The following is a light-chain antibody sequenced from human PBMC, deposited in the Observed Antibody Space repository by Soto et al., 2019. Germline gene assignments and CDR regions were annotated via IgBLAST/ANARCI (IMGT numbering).Light chain of an antibody. Sequence: QSALTQPPSASGSPRQSVTIACTGTSIDVGSYDYVSWYQQHPGKGPKLIIYDVNKWPAGVPDRFSGSKSGNTASLTVSGHRADDEDDYYCTSYSFTRHLGFGTRTKLTVL. CDR3: TSYSFTRHLG. V-gene: IGLV2-8*01. CDR2: DVN. CDR1: SIDVGSYDY. J-gene: IGLJ1*01.